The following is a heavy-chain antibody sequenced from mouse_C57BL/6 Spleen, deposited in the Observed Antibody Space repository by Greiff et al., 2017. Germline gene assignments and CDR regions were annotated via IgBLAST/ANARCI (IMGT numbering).Heavy chain of an antibody. CDR1: GYTFTSCT. CDR2: INPSSGYT. Sequence: VQLQQSGAELARPGASVKMSCKASGYTFTSCTMHWVKQRPGQGLEWIGYINPSSGYTKYNQKFKDKATLTADKSSSTAYMQLSSLTSEDSAVYYCARSLTTVVRDWYFDVWGTGTTVTVSS. J-gene: IGHJ1*03. D-gene: IGHD1-1*01. CDR3: ARSLTTVVRDWYFDV. V-gene: IGHV1-4*01.